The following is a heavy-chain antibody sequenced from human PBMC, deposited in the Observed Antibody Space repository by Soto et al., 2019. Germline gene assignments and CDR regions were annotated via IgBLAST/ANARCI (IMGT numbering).Heavy chain of an antibody. D-gene: IGHD2-21*02. CDR2: ISGSGGST. CDR3: AKLVTKAVVTASDY. J-gene: IGHJ4*02. V-gene: IGHV3-23*01. Sequence: QAGGSLRLSCAASGFTFNIYAMTWVRQAPGKGLEWVSTISGSGGSTYYADSVKGRFTISRDNSKNTLYLQMNSLRAEDTAVYYCAKLVTKAVVTASDYWGQGTLVTVSS. CDR1: GFTFNIYA.